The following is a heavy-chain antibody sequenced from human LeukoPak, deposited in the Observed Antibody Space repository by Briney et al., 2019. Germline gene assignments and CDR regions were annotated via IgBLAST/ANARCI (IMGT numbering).Heavy chain of an antibody. CDR3: ARSGAAATGKWGIYYYYYMDG. D-gene: IGHD6-13*01. CDR2: IYYSGST. CDR1: GGSISSYY. Sequence: SETLSLTCTVSGGSISSYYWSWIRQPPGKGLEWIGYIYYSGSTNYNPSLKSRVTISVDTSKNQFSLKLSSVTAADTAVYYCARSGAAATGKWGIYYYYYMDGWGKGTKVNVSS. J-gene: IGHJ6*03. V-gene: IGHV4-59*01.